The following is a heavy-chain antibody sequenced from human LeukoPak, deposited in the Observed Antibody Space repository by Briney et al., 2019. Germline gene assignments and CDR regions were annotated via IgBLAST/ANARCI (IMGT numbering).Heavy chain of an antibody. D-gene: IGHD6-6*01. CDR3: ATTIGARLMYFDY. CDR1: GYTLTELS. CDR2: FDPEDGET. J-gene: IGHJ4*02. V-gene: IGHV1-24*01. Sequence: ASVKVSCKVSGYTLTELSMHWVRQAPGKGLEWMGGFDPEDGETIYAQKFQGRVTMTEDTSTSTAYMEVRSLRSDDTAVYYCATTIGARLMYFDYWGQGTLVTVSS.